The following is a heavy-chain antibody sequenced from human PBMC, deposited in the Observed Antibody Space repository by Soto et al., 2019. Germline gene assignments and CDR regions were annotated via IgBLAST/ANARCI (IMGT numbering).Heavy chain of an antibody. J-gene: IGHJ4*01. CDR3: ARSLGSAAGWSFDV. V-gene: IGHV4-4*07. Sequence: SSETLSLTCTVSGGSMSDYFWTWIRLPAGKRLEWIGRKSISGSTDYNPSLKGRASMSVDTSKNQFSLCLISVTAADTALYYCARSLGSAAGWSFDVWGHGILVTVSS. CDR1: GGSMSDYF. D-gene: IGHD3-16*01. CDR2: KSISGST.